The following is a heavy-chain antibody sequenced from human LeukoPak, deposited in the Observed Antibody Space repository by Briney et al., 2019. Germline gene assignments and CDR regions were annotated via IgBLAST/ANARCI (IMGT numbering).Heavy chain of an antibody. V-gene: IGHV4-61*02. D-gene: IGHD3-10*01. CDR2: IYTSGST. Sequence: SETLSLTCTVSGGSISSGSYYWSWIRQPAGKGLEWIGRIYTSGSTNYNPSLKSRVTISVYTSKNQFSLKLSSVTAADTAVYYCARAPSMVRGLLGWAFDIWGQGTMVTVSS. CDR3: ARAPSMVRGLLGWAFDI. J-gene: IGHJ3*02. CDR1: GGSISSGSYY.